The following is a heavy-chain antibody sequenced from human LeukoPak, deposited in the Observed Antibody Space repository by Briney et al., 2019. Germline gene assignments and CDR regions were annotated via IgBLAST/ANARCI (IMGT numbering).Heavy chain of an antibody. D-gene: IGHD1-26*01. CDR1: VSTLSTHW. Sequence: GGSLRLSCAASVSTLSTHWMTWVRQPPGKGLEWVASLQQGGGATHYVDSVKGRFTISRDNADNSLYLRMNSLRAEDTAVYYCARETRGTVGSYWGQGTLVTVSS. J-gene: IGHJ4*02. CDR3: ARETRGTVGSY. V-gene: IGHV3-7*05. CDR2: LQQGGGAT.